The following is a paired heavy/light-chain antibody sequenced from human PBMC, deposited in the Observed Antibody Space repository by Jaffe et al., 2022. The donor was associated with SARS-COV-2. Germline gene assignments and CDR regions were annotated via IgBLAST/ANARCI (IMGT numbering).Heavy chain of an antibody. V-gene: IGHV3-7*01. Sequence: EVQLVESGGGLVQPGGSLRLSCAASGFRFGIYWMTWVRQAPGKGLEWVANIKQDGSEKYYVDSVKGRFTISRDNPQNSLYLQMNSLRDEDTAVYYCAKGSGNNGWHFDLWGRGTVVTVSS. CDR1: GFRFGIYW. CDR3: AKGSGNNGWHFDL. D-gene: IGHD3-3*01. J-gene: IGHJ2*01. CDR2: IKQDGSEK.
Light chain of an antibody. Sequence: DIVMTQSPDSLAVSLGERATINCKSSQNVLYSSNNKNYLAWYQQKPGQPPKLLIYWASTRESGVPDRFSGSGSGTDFTLTISSLQAEDVAVYYCQQYYSTPLTFGGGTKVEIK. J-gene: IGKJ4*01. CDR2: WAS. CDR1: QNVLYSSNNKNY. V-gene: IGKV4-1*01. CDR3: QQYYSTPLT.